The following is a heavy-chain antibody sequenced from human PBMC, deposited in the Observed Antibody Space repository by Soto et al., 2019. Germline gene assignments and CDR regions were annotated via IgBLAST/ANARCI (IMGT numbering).Heavy chain of an antibody. J-gene: IGHJ5*02. CDR2: ISSSSSYI. D-gene: IGHD6-19*01. Sequence: EVQLVESGGGLVKPGGSLRLSCAVSGFTFSSYSMQCVRQAPGKGLEWVSLISSSSSYIYYADSVNGRFTISRDNAKNSLYLQMNSLRAEDPAVYYCARVGYSRGRWPNLLGQGILVRVSS. CDR1: GFTFSSYS. V-gene: IGHV3-21*01. CDR3: ARVGYSRGRWPNL.